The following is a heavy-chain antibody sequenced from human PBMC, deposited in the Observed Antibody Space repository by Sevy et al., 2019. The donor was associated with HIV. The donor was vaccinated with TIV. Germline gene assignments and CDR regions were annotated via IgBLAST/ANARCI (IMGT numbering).Heavy chain of an antibody. D-gene: IGHD2-2*01. CDR1: GFTFSSYS. V-gene: IGHV3-21*01. CDR3: AGDGGCSSTSCLLYFDY. CDR2: ISSGSSYI. Sequence: GGSLRLSCTASGFTFSSYSMNWVRQAPGKGLEWVSSISSGSSYIYYADSVKGRFTISRDNANNSLFLQMNSLRAEDTAVYYCAGDGGCSSTSCLLYFDYWGQGTLVTVSS. J-gene: IGHJ4*02.